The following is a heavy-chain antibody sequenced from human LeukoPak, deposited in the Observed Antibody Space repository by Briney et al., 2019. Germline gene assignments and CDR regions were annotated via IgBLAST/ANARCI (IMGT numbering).Heavy chain of an antibody. J-gene: IGHJ5*02. D-gene: IGHD4-23*01. CDR3: VRDGGPNNYWFDP. V-gene: IGHV4-34*01. CDR2: VSHRGIT. CDR1: GGSLSGYY. Sequence: SETLSLTCADYGGSLSGYYWGWLRQPPGKGLEWIGEVSHRGITNYKPSLKSRASISIDTSKSQISLKLSSVTAADTALYYCVRDGGPNNYWFDPWGQGTLVTVSS.